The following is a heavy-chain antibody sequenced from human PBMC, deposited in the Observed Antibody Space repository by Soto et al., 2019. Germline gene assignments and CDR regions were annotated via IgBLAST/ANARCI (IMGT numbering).Heavy chain of an antibody. V-gene: IGHV1-2*04. D-gene: IGHD3-3*01. J-gene: IGHJ5*02. CDR2: INPNSGGT. Sequence: ASVKVSCKASGYTFTGYYMHWVRQAPGQGLEWMGWINPNSGGTNYAQKFQGWVTMTRDTSISTAYMELSRLRSDDTAVYYCARGRTIFGVVTTNWFDPWGQGTLVTSPQ. CDR3: ARGRTIFGVVTTNWFDP. CDR1: GYTFTGYY.